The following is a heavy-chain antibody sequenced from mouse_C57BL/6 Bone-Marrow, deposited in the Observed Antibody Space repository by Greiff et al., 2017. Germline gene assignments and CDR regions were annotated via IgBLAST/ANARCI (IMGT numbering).Heavy chain of an antibody. CDR1: GYTFTSYW. Sequence: VQLKESGTVLARPGASVKMSCKTSGYTFTSYWMHWVKQRPGQGLEWIGAIYPGNSDTSYNQKFKGKAKLTAVTSARTAYMELSSLTNEDSAVYYCTRSEEYDYFDYWGQGPTLTVSS. D-gene: IGHD5-1*01. J-gene: IGHJ2*01. CDR3: TRSEEYDYFDY. V-gene: IGHV1-5*01. CDR2: IYPGNSDT.